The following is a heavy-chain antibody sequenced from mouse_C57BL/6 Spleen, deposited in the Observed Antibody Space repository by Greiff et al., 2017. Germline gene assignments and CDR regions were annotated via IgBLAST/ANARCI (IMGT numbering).Heavy chain of an antibody. Sequence: EVQRVESGGGLVKPGGSLKLSCAASGFTFSSYTMSWVRQTPEKRLEWVATISGGGGNTYYPDSVKGRFTISRDNAKNTLYLQMSRLRSEDTALYYCARHDYGTSYWYFDVWGTGTTVTVSS. D-gene: IGHD1-1*01. CDR3: ARHDYGTSYWYFDV. CDR1: GFTFSSYT. CDR2: ISGGGGNT. V-gene: IGHV5-9*01. J-gene: IGHJ1*03.